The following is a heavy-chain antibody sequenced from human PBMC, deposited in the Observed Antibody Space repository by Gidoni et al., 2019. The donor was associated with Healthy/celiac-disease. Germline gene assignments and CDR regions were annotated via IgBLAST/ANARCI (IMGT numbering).Heavy chain of an antibody. CDR3: ARPHHMDV. CDR2: IYYSGST. V-gene: IGHV4-39*01. J-gene: IGHJ6*02. Sequence: KPSETLSLTCTVSGGSISSSSYYWGWIRQPPGKGLEWIGSIYYSGSTYYNPSLKSRVTISVDTSKNQFSLKLSSVTAADTAVYYCARPHHMDVWGQGTTVTVSS. CDR1: GGSISSSSYY.